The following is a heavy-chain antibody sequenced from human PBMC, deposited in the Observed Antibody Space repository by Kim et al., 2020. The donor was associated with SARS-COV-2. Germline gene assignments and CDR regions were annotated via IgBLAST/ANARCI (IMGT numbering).Heavy chain of an antibody. CDR3: ARGRVAAAGLDY. V-gene: IGHV4-59*09. Sequence: NYNPSLKSRVTISVDTSKNQFSLKLSSVTAADTGVYYCARGRVAAAGLDYWGQGTLVTVSS. D-gene: IGHD6-13*01. J-gene: IGHJ4*02.